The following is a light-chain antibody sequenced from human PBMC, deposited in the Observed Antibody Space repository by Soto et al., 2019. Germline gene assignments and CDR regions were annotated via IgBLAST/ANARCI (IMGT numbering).Light chain of an antibody. CDR1: QGISDY. CDR2: TAS. J-gene: IGKJ1*01. CDR3: QQTYTVPWT. Sequence: DIRMTQSPSSLSASVGDTVTITCRASQGISDYLSWFQHKPGEAPKLLIYTASSLQGGVPLRFSGAGSRTDFSLTISGLQPEDSATYYCQQTYTVPWTFGQGTKVDIK. V-gene: IGKV1-39*01.